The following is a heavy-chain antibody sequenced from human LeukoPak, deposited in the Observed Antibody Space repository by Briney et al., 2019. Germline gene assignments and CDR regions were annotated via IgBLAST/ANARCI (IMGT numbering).Heavy chain of an antibody. V-gene: IGHV3-23*01. CDR2: ISGSGGST. D-gene: IGHD3-22*01. Sequence: SGGSLRLSCAASGFTFSSYAMSWVRQAPGKGLEWVSAISGSGGSTYYADSVKGRFTISRDNSKNTLYLQMNSLRAEDTAVYYCAKEGPYDSSGYYYVTYFDYWGQGTLVTVSS. CDR3: AKEGPYDSSGYYYVTYFDY. CDR1: GFTFSSYA. J-gene: IGHJ4*02.